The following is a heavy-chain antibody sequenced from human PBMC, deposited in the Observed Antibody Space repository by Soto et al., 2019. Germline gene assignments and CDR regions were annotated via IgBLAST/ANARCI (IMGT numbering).Heavy chain of an antibody. V-gene: IGHV1-18*01. CDR3: ARDDYGGNSAGPGLTDAFDI. D-gene: IGHD4-17*01. Sequence: ASVKVSCKASGYTFTSYGISWVRQAPGQGLEWMGWISAYNGNTNYAQKLQGRVTMTTDTSTSTAYMELRSLRSDDTAVYYCARDDYGGNSAGPGLTDAFDIWGQGTMVTVSS. CDR1: GYTFTSYG. CDR2: ISAYNGNT. J-gene: IGHJ3*02.